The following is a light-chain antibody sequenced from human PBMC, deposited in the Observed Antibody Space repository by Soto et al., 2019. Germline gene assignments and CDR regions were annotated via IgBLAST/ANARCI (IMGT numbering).Light chain of an antibody. V-gene: IGLV1-44*01. CDR3: AAWDDSLNGYV. Sequence: QLVLTQPPSASGTPGQRVTISCSGSSSNIGRNTVNWYQQFPGTAPKLLIYSNDQWPSGVPDRFLGSKSGTSAFLAISGLQSEDEADYYCAAWDDSLNGYVFGTGTKVTVL. J-gene: IGLJ1*01. CDR1: SSNIGRNT. CDR2: SND.